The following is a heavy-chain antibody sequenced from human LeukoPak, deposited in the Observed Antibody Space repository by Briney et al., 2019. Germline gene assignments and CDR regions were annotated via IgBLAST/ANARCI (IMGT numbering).Heavy chain of an antibody. V-gene: IGHV4-31*03. CDR2: IYYSGST. J-gene: IGHJ6*02. CDR1: GGSISSGGYY. Sequence: PSQTLSLTCTVSGGSISSGGYYWSWIRQHPGKGLEWIGYIYYSGSTYYNPSLKSRVTISVDTSKNQFSLKLSSVTAADTAVYYCARLSPSYCSSTSCYYYGMDVWGQGTTVTVSS. CDR3: ARLSPSYCSSTSCYYYGMDV. D-gene: IGHD2-2*01.